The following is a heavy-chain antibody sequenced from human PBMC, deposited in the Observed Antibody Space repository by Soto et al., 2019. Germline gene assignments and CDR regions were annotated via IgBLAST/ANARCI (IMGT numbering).Heavy chain of an antibody. D-gene: IGHD2-15*01. V-gene: IGHV1-69*01. CDR2: IIPIFGTA. Sequence: QVQLVQSGAEVKKPGSSVKVSCKASGGTFSSYAISWVRQATGQGLEWMGGIIPIFGTANYAQQFQGRVTITADEYTSAGYMEPSSLGSEDTAVCYCARGESRVVVPAGYFQHWGQGTLVTVSS. CDR3: ARGESRVVVPAGYFQH. CDR1: GGTFSSYA. J-gene: IGHJ1*01.